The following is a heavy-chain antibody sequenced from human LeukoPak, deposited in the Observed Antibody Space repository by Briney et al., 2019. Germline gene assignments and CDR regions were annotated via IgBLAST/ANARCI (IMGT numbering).Heavy chain of an antibody. CDR2: ISYDGSKK. CDR1: GFTFSGFA. Sequence: PGGSLRLSCAASGFTFSGFAVHWVRQPPGKGLECVAIISYDGSKKDHADSVKGRFTISRDNSKNTLYLQMNSLRAEDTAVYYCTRERDLSLYHFNYWGQGTLVTVSS. CDR3: TRERDLSLYHFNY. V-gene: IGHV3-30*04. J-gene: IGHJ4*02.